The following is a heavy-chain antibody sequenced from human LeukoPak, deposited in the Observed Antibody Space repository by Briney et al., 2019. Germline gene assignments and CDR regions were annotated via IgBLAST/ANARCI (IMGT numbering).Heavy chain of an antibody. V-gene: IGHV4-30-2*01. CDR3: ARGGTTTEAFDI. CDR2: IYQSGST. J-gene: IGHJ3*02. Sequence: SETLSLTCNVSGGSVGSGAYYWTWIRQPPGKGLEWIGYIYQSGSTYYNPSLKSRVTISVDRSKNQFSLNLTFVTAADTAAYYCARGGTTTEAFDIWGHGTMVTVSS. CDR1: GGSVGSGAYY. D-gene: IGHD4-17*01.